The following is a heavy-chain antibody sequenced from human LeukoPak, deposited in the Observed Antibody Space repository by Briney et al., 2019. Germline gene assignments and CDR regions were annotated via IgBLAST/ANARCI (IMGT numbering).Heavy chain of an antibody. CDR2: ISAYNGNT. CDR1: GYTFTSYG. D-gene: IGHD5-24*01. J-gene: IGHJ4*02. Sequence: ASVKVSCKASGYTFTSYGISWVRQAPGQGLEWMGWISAYNGNTNYAQKLQGRVTMTTDTSTSTAYMELRSLRSDDTAVYYCARDMDRDGYNGPDYWGKGTLVTVSS. CDR3: ARDMDRDGYNGPDY. V-gene: IGHV1-18*01.